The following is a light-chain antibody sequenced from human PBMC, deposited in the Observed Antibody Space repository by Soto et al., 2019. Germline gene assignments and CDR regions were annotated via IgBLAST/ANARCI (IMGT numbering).Light chain of an antibody. V-gene: IGLV3-1*01. CDR2: QDN. Sequence: YELTQPPSVSVSPGQTASITCSGDKLGDKYACWYQQKPGQSPVLVIYQDNKRPSGIPERFSGSNSGNTATLTISGTQAMDEADYYCQAWDSSTVVFGGGTKLTVL. J-gene: IGLJ2*01. CDR3: QAWDSSTVV. CDR1: KLGDKY.